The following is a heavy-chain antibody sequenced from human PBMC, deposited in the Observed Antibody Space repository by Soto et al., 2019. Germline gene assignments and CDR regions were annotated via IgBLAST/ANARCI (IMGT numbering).Heavy chain of an antibody. CDR2: IWYVGSNK. V-gene: IGHV3-33*01. CDR1: GFTFSSYV. Sequence: PGGSLRLSCAASGFTFSSYVMHWVRQTPGKWLEWVAVIWYVGSNKYYSDSVKGRFTVSRDNSKNTLYLQMNSLRAEDTAVYYCAREYSSSSVVDHWGQGTLVTVSS. J-gene: IGHJ4*02. D-gene: IGHD6-6*01. CDR3: AREYSSSSVVDH.